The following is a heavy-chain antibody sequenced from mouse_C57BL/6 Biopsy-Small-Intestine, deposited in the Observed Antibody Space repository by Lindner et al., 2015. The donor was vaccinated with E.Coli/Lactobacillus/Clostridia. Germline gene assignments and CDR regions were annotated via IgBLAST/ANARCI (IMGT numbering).Heavy chain of an antibody. CDR3: ARVPPQLSGDYDYYFDY. V-gene: IGHV1S55*01. D-gene: IGHD2-13*01. CDR1: GYTFTSYD. J-gene: IGHJ2*01. Sequence: SVKVSCKASGYTFTSYDISWVRQATGQGLEWMGWMTPNSGSTAYAQKFQGRITMTRDTSISTAYMDLSSLRSEDTAVYYCARVPPQLSGDYDYYFDYWGQGTLVTVSS. CDR2: MTPNSGST.